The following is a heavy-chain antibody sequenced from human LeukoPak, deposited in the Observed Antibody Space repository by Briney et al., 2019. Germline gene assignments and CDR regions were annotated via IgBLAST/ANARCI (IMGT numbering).Heavy chain of an antibody. CDR3: ARVLISGTTLGC. D-gene: IGHD1-7*01. J-gene: IGHJ4*02. CDR1: GFTFSSYW. V-gene: IGHV3-74*01. Sequence: PGGSLRLSCAASGFTFSSYWMHWVRQHPGKGLVWVSRIKDDGTITTYADSVKGRFTISRDNAKNTLYLQMNSLRAEDTAVYYCARVLISGTTLGCWGQGTLVTVSS. CDR2: IKDDGTIT.